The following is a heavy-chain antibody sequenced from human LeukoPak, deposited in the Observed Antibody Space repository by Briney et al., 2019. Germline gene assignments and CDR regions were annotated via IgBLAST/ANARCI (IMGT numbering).Heavy chain of an antibody. CDR2: IYHSGST. Sequence: SETLSLTCAVSGGSISSSNWWSWVRQPPGKGLEWIGEIYHSGSTNYNPSLKSRVTISVDRSKNQFSLKLSSVTAEDTAVYYCAREGLDTAMVTIWFDPWGQGTLVTVSS. V-gene: IGHV4-4*02. CDR3: AREGLDTAMVTIWFDP. D-gene: IGHD5-18*01. J-gene: IGHJ5*02. CDR1: GGSISSSNW.